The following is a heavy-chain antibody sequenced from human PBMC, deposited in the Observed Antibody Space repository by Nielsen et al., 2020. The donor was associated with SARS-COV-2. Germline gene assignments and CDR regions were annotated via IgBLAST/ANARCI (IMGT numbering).Heavy chain of an antibody. V-gene: IGHV4-61*01. CDR1: GGSVSSGSYY. J-gene: IGHJ3*02. Sequence: SETLSLTCTVSGGSVSSGSYYWSWIRQPPGKGLEWIGEINHGGSSNYNPSLKSRVTISLDTSKNQFSLKLSSVTAADTAVYYCARGGVAVAGTDDAFDIWGQGTMVTVSS. D-gene: IGHD6-19*01. CDR3: ARGGVAVAGTDDAFDI. CDR2: INHGGSS.